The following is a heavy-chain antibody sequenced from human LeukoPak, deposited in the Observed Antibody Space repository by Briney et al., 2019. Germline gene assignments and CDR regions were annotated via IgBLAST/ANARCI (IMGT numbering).Heavy chain of an antibody. Sequence: GGSLRLSCAASGFTFSSYSMNWVRQAPGKGLEWVSYISSSSSTIYYADSVKGRFTISRDNAKNSLYLQMNSLRAEDTAVYYCAREGVLRFLEWLSYFDYWGQGTLVTVSS. CDR2: ISSSSSTI. V-gene: IGHV3-48*01. CDR1: GFTFSSYS. J-gene: IGHJ4*02. D-gene: IGHD3-3*01. CDR3: AREGVLRFLEWLSYFDY.